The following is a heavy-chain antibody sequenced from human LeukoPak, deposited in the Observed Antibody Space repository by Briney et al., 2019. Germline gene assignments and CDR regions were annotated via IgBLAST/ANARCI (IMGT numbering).Heavy chain of an antibody. CDR1: GYTFTSYY. Sequence: GASVKVSCKASGYTFTSYYMHWVRQAPGQGLEWMGIINPSGGSTSYAQKFQGRVTMTRDTSTSTVYMELSSLRSEDTAVYYCARDQGDYYDSSGPMYYFDYWGQGTLVTVSS. CDR3: ARDQGDYYDSSGPMYYFDY. V-gene: IGHV1-46*01. D-gene: IGHD3-22*01. CDR2: INPSGGST. J-gene: IGHJ4*02.